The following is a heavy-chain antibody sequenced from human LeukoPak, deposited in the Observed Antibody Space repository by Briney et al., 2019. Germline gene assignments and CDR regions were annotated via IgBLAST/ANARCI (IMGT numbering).Heavy chain of an antibody. CDR1: GFTFDDYA. Sequence: GRSLRLSCAASGFTFDDYAMHWVRQAPGKGLEWVSGISWNSGSIGYADSVKGRFTISRDNAKNSLYLQMNSLRAEDTAVYYCARGTRFLEWLFSEFDYWGQGTLVTVSS. D-gene: IGHD3-3*01. CDR2: ISWNSGSI. J-gene: IGHJ4*02. CDR3: ARGTRFLEWLFSEFDY. V-gene: IGHV3-9*01.